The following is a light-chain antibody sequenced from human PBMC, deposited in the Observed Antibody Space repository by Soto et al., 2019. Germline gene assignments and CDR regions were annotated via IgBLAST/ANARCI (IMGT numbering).Light chain of an antibody. V-gene: IGKV1-5*03. J-gene: IGKJ1*01. CDR2: KAA. CDR1: DNIAPW. Sequence: DIQMTQSPSTLSASVGDRGPSTCRASDNIAPWVAWYQQKPGKAPKLLIYKAANLADEVPSRFAGSGSGTDFTLTITRLQPDDFATYYCQHYNSFSRTFGQGTKVDIK. CDR3: QHYNSFSRT.